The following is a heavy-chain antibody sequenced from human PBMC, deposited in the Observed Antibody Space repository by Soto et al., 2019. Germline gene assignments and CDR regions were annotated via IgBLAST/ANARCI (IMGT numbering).Heavy chain of an antibody. CDR3: ARTYCSGGSCYSGFDY. J-gene: IGHJ4*02. D-gene: IGHD2-15*01. Sequence: GSLRLSCAASGFTFSSYGMHWVRQAPGKGLEWVAVIWYDGSNKYYADSVKGRFTISRDNSKNTLYLQMNSLRAEDTAVYYCARTYCSGGSCYSGFDYWGQGTLVTVSS. CDR2: IWYDGSNK. V-gene: IGHV3-33*01. CDR1: GFTFSSYG.